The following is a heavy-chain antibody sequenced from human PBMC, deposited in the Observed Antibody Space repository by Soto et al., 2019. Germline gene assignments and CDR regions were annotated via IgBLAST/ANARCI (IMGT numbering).Heavy chain of an antibody. CDR3: ARDRYYYYYYGMDV. V-gene: IGHV3-66*01. CDR1: GFTVSSNY. J-gene: IGHJ6*02. CDR2: IYSGGST. Sequence: GGSLRLSCAASGFTVSSNYMSWVRQAPGKGLEWVSVIYSGGSTYYADSVKGRFTISRDNSKNTLYLQMNSLRAEDTAVYYCARDRYYYYYYGMDVWGQGTTVTVSS. D-gene: IGHD3-16*02.